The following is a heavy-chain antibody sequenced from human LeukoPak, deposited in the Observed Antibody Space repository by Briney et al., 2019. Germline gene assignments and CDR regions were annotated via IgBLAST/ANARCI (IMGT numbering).Heavy chain of an antibody. J-gene: IGHJ6*02. CDR3: ARWTHYYGMDV. CDR1: GFTFSSYG. V-gene: IGHV3-33*01. Sequence: GGSLRLSCAASGFTFSSYGMHWVRQAPGKGLEWVAVIWYDGSNKYYADSVKGRFTISRDNSKNTLYLQMNSLRAEDTAVYHCARWTHYYGMDVWGQGTTVTVSS. CDR2: IWYDGSNK. D-gene: IGHD3/OR15-3a*01.